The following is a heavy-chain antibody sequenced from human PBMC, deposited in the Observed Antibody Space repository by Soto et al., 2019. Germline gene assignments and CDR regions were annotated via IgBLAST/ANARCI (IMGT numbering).Heavy chain of an antibody. V-gene: IGHV1-18*04. CDR3: ARDHGELEAFDI. Sequence: PYKACGYTINSNSSIWVRQDPGQGLEWMGWISAYNGNTNYAQKLQGRVTMTTDTSTSTAYMELRSLRSDDTAVYYCARDHGELEAFDIWVQGTLV. CDR2: ISAYNGNT. D-gene: IGHD1-26*01. CDR1: GYTINSNS. J-gene: IGHJ3*02.